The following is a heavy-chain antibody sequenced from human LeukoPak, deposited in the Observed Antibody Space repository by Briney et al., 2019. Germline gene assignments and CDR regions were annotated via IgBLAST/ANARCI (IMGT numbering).Heavy chain of an antibody. Sequence: ASVKVSCKASGYTFTSYGISWVRQAPGQGPEWMGWISAYNGNTNYAQKLQGRVTMTTDTSTSTAYMELRSLRSDDTAVYYCAREGDDFWSGYHFDYWGQGTLVTVSS. V-gene: IGHV1-18*01. J-gene: IGHJ4*02. CDR2: ISAYNGNT. CDR3: AREGDDFWSGYHFDY. D-gene: IGHD3-3*01. CDR1: GYTFTSYG.